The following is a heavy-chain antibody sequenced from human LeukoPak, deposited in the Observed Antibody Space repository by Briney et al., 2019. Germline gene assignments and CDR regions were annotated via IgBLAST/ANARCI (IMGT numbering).Heavy chain of an antibody. CDR1: GGSFSNYY. CDR3: AREAGGYYAHFDY. CDR2: IYDSGST. J-gene: IGHJ4*02. Sequence: SETLSLTCTVSGGSFSNYYWNWIRQPPGRGLEWIGYIYDSGSTNYNPSLKSRVTISVDTSKNQFSLRLSSVTAADTAVYYCAREAGGYYAHFDYWGQGTLVTVSS. D-gene: IGHD3-3*01. V-gene: IGHV4-59*01.